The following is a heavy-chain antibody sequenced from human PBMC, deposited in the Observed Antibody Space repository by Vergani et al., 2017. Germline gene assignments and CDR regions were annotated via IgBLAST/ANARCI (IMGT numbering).Heavy chain of an antibody. Sequence: QVQLVQSGAEVKKPGASVKVSCKASGYTFTSYGISWVRQAPGQGLEWMGWISAYNGNTNYAQKLQGRVTMTTDTSTSTAYMELRSLRSDDTAVYYCARIELTEDIVVVVAATPNWFDAWGQGTLVTVSS. CDR3: ARIELTEDIVVVVAATPNWFDA. J-gene: IGHJ5*02. D-gene: IGHD2-15*01. CDR2: ISAYNGNT. CDR1: GYTFTSYG. V-gene: IGHV1-18*04.